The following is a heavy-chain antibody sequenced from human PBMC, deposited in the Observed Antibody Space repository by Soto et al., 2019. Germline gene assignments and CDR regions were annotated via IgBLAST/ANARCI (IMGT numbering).Heavy chain of an antibody. CDR3: ARRGDGYNSEVGYFDY. CDR2: IYYSGST. V-gene: IGHV4-39*01. CDR1: GGSISSSSYY. J-gene: IGHJ4*02. Sequence: SETLSLTCTVSGGSISSSSYYWGWIRQPPGKGLEWIGSIYYSGSTYYNPSLKSRVTISVDTSKNQFSLKLSSVTAADTAVYYCARRGDGYNSEVGYFDYWGQGTLVTVSS. D-gene: IGHD5-12*01.